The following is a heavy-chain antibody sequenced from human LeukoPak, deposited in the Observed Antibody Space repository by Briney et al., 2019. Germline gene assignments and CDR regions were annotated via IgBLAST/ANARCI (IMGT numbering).Heavy chain of an antibody. Sequence: ASVKVSCKASGYTFTSYYMHWVRQAPGQGLEWMGWINPNSGGTNYAQKFQGRVTMTRDTSISTAYMELSRLRSDDTAVYYCAASIYSYGHFDYWGQGTLVTVSS. J-gene: IGHJ4*02. CDR1: GYTFTSYY. V-gene: IGHV1-2*02. CDR2: INPNSGGT. CDR3: AASIYSYGHFDY. D-gene: IGHD5-18*01.